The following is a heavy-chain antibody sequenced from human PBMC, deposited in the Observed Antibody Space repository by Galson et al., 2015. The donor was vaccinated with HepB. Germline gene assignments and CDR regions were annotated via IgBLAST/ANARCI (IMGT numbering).Heavy chain of an antibody. J-gene: IGHJ4*02. CDR2: IWSDGDPK. V-gene: IGHV3-33*01. Sequence: SLRLSCAASGFTFSNYGMHWVRPAPGKGLEWVAVIWSDGDPKYYADSVKGRFTVSRDTSKSTLYLQMNSLRVGDTAVYYCAGGPPRERDIWSRHYTRPDFWGQGTLVTVSS. CDR3: AGGPPRERDIWSRHYTRPDF. CDR1: GFTFSNYG. D-gene: IGHD3-3*01.